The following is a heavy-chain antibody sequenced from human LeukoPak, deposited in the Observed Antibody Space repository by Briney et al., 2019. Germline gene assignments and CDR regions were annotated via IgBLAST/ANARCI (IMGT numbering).Heavy chain of an antibody. J-gene: IGHJ3*02. CDR3: AIEMAGTASEQERIDAFDI. CDR2: IKQDGSEN. Sequence: GGSLRLSCAASGFTFSSNWLSWVRQAQGKGLEWVAIIKQDGSENSYVDSVKGRFTISRANAKNSLYLQMKSLRAAAPAVFSGAIEMAGTASEQERIDAFDIWGQGTMVTVSS. V-gene: IGHV3-7*01. D-gene: IGHD1-1*01. CDR1: GFTFSSNW.